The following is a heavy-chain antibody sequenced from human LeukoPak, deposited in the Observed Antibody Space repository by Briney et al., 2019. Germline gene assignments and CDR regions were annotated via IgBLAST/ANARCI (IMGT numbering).Heavy chain of an antibody. V-gene: IGHV1-2*02. CDR1: TYTFTDYY. Sequence: ASVKVSCKASTYTFTDYYMHWVRQAPGQGPEWMGWINPNSGGTKYAQKFQGRVTMTRDTSISTAYMELSRLTSDDTAVYYCARILSYGALRDYWGQGTLVTVSP. CDR2: INPNSGGT. J-gene: IGHJ4*02. CDR3: ARILSYGALRDY. D-gene: IGHD5-18*01.